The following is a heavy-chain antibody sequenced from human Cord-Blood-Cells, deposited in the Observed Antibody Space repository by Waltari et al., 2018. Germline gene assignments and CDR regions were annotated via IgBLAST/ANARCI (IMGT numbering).Heavy chain of an antibody. D-gene: IGHD5-18*01. CDR3: ARVVTEGYSYGSYFDY. J-gene: IGHJ4*02. Sequence: GPGLVKPSQTLSLTCTISGDSVSSNSAAWNWIRQSPSRGLEWLGRTYYRSKWYNDYAVSVKSRITINPDTSKNQLSLQLKSVTPEDTAVYYCARVVTEGYSYGSYFDYWGQGTLVTVSS. CDR1: GDSVSSNSAA. V-gene: IGHV6-1*01. CDR2: TYYRSKWYN.